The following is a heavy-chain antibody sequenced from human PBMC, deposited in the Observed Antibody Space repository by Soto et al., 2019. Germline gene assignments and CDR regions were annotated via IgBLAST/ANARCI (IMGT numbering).Heavy chain of an antibody. J-gene: IGHJ6*02. Sequence: GGSLRLSCAASGFTFEDYTMHWVRQTPGKGLEWVSLISWDGGSTNYADSVKGRFTISRDNSKNSLYLQMNSLRTEDTSLYYCAKDSGCFWSSCHIGPNGGGSSTHGVDVWGRGTTVTVSS. CDR2: ISWDGGST. CDR3: AKDSGCFWSSCHIGPNGGGSSTHGVDV. D-gene: IGHD3-3*01. V-gene: IGHV3-43*01. CDR1: GFTFEDYT.